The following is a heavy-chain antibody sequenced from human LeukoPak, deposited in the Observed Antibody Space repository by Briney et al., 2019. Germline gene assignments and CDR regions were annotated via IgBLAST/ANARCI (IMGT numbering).Heavy chain of an antibody. J-gene: IGHJ4*02. D-gene: IGHD4-17*01. CDR3: AVGTTGSTVHFDY. Sequence: ITGGNDKTKYSQMFQGRVTVTRDTSASAAYMELSSLKSEDTAVYYCAVGTTGSTVHFDYWGQGTLVTVSS. CDR2: ITGGNDKT. V-gene: IGHV1-3*01.